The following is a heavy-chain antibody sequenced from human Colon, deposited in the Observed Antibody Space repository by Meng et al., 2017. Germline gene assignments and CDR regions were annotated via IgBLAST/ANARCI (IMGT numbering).Heavy chain of an antibody. D-gene: IGHD5-18*01. V-gene: IGHV4-61*01. Sequence: QVQQQESGPGLVRPSETLSLTCTVDGGSVSSDSYYWSWLRQPPGQGLELIGYIYYSGHTNYTPALKSRVTISADTSKNQFSLKLTSVTAADTAVYYCAREAGGTASYDYWGQGTLVTVSS. CDR1: GGSVSSDSYY. J-gene: IGHJ4*02. CDR3: AREAGGTASYDY. CDR2: IYYSGHT.